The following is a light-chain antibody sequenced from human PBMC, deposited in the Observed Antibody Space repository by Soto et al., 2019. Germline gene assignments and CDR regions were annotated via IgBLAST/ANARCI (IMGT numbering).Light chain of an antibody. CDR2: GAS. CDR1: QSVSSSY. V-gene: IGKV3-20*01. CDR3: QHYGNSRA. J-gene: IGKJ1*01. Sequence: EIVLTQSPGPLSLSPGERATLSCRASQSVSSSYLAWYQLKPGQAPRLLIYGASSRATGIPDRFSGSGSGTDFTLTISRLEPEDFAVYYCQHYGNSRAFGQGTKVEIK.